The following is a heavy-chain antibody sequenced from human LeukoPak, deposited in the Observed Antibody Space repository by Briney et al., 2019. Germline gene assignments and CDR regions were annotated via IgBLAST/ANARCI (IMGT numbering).Heavy chain of an antibody. Sequence: GGSLRLSCAASGFIFSSYSMNWVRQAPGKGLEWVSSISNSGSYIYYADSVKGRFTISRDNSKNTLYLQMNSLRAEDTAVYYCARGSIVPAVPSDYWGQGTLVTVSS. CDR3: ARGSIVPAVPSDY. J-gene: IGHJ4*02. D-gene: IGHD2-2*01. CDR2: ISNSGSYI. CDR1: GFIFSSYS. V-gene: IGHV3-21*01.